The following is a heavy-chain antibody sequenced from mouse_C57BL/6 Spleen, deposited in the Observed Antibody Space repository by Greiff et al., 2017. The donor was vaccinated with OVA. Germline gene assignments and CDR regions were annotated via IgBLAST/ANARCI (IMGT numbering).Heavy chain of an antibody. CDR3: ARSGGNYYFDD. CDR1: GYTFTSYW. CDR2: IHPNSGST. D-gene: IGHD2-1*01. Sequence: QVQLQQPGAELVKPGASVKLSCKASGYTFTSYWMHWVKQRPGQGLEWIGMIHPNSGSTNYNEKFKSKATLTVDKSSSTAYMQLSSLTSEDSAVYYCARSGGNYYFDDWGQGTTLTVSS. J-gene: IGHJ2*01. V-gene: IGHV1-64*01.